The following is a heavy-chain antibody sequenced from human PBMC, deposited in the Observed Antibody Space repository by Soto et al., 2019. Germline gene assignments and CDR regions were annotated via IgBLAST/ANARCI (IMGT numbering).Heavy chain of an antibody. CDR2: INHSGST. D-gene: IGHD3-3*01. CDR3: ARGTARALYYDFWSGFGNSYFDY. CDR1: GGSFSGYY. V-gene: IGHV4-34*01. Sequence: SETLSLTCAVYGGSFSGYYWSWIRQPPGKGLEWIGEINHSGSTNYNPSLKSRVTISVDTSKNQFSLKLSSVTAADTAVYYCARGTARALYYDFWSGFGNSYFDYWGQGTLVTVSS. J-gene: IGHJ4*02.